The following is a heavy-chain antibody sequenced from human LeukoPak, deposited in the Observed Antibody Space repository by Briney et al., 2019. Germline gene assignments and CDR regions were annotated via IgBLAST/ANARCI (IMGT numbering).Heavy chain of an antibody. CDR2: INPNSGGT. CDR1: GYTFTGYY. Sequence: ASVKVSCKASGYTFTGYYMHWVRQAPGQGLEWMGWINPNSGGTNYAQKFQGRVTMTRDTSISTAYMELSRLRSDDTAVYYCARGLLTVVRGVTRTPIDYWGQGTLVTVSS. V-gene: IGHV1-2*02. D-gene: IGHD3-10*01. J-gene: IGHJ4*02. CDR3: ARGLLTVVRGVTRTPIDY.